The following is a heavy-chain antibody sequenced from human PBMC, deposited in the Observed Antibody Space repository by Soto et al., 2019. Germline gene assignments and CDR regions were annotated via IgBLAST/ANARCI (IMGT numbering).Heavy chain of an antibody. V-gene: IGHV3-23*01. CDR3: ASGGSLLWFGEFLYYFDY. CDR1: GFTFSSYA. CDR2: ISGSGGST. J-gene: IGHJ4*02. Sequence: GGSLGLSCAASGFTFSSYAMSWVRQAPGKGLEWVSAISGSGGSTYYADSVKGRFTISRDNSKNTLYLQMNSLTAADTAVYYCASGGSLLWFGEFLYYFDYWGQGTLVTVSS. D-gene: IGHD3-10*01.